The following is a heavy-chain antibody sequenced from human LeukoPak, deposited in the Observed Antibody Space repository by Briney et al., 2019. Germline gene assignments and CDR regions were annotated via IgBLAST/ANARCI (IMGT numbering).Heavy chain of an antibody. CDR2: INWNGGST. CDR1: GFTFDDYG. V-gene: IGHV3-20*04. CDR3: ARDLVSRGSYSVDY. D-gene: IGHD1-26*01. J-gene: IGHJ4*02. Sequence: GGSLRLSCAASGFTFDDYGMSWVRQAPGKGLEWVSSINWNGGSTGYADSMKGRFTISRDNAKNSLYLQMNSLRAEDTALYYCARDLVSRGSYSVDYWGQGTLVTVSS.